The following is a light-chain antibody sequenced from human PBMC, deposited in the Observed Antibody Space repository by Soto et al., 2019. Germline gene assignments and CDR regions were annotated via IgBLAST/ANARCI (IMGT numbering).Light chain of an antibody. V-gene: IGLV2-14*01. Sequence: QSALTQPASVSGSPGQSITISCTGTSSDVGSYNYVSWYQQHPGKAPKLMIYDVSNRPSGVSNRFSGSKSGNTASLTISGLQAEDEADYYCSSYTSSSSYVFGTGTKRTVL. CDR2: DVS. CDR3: SSYTSSSSYV. CDR1: SSDVGSYNY. J-gene: IGLJ1*01.